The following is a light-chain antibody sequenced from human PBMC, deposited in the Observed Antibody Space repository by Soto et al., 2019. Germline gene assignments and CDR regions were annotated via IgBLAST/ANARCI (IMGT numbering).Light chain of an antibody. CDR1: SSGIGAYDY. CDR2: EVT. CDR3: AIWYSSTLV. V-gene: IGLV2-8*01. J-gene: IGLJ3*02. Sequence: QSVLTQPPSASGSPGQSVTISCTGTSSGIGAYDYVSWYQQHPGKVPKLIIYEVTKRPSGVPDRFSASKSGNTASLTVSGLQAEDEADYYCAIWYSSTLVFGGGTKLTVL.